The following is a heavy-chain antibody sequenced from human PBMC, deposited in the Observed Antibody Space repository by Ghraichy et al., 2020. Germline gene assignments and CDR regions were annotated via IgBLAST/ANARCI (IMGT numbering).Heavy chain of an antibody. CDR2: ISSNGGST. D-gene: IGHD3-3*01. Sequence: GGSLRLSCSASGFTFSSYAMHWVRQAPGKRLEYVSAISSNGGSTYYADSVKGRFTISRDNSKNTLYLQMSSLRAEDTAVYYCVKALEGRAAVTGGDWGQGTLVTVSS. J-gene: IGHJ4*02. V-gene: IGHV3-64D*06. CDR3: VKALEGRAAVTGGD. CDR1: GFTFSSYA.